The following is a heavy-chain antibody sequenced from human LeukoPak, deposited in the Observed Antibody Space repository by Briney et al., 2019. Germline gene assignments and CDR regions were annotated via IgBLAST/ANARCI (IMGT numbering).Heavy chain of an antibody. Sequence: SETLSLTCTVSGGSITSYYWSWIRQPPGKGLEWIGYIYYSGSTNYNPSLKSRVTISVDTSTNQFSLKLSSVTATDTAIYYCARIRMAAAAPDYWGQGTLVTVSS. D-gene: IGHD6-13*01. CDR3: ARIRMAAAAPDY. J-gene: IGHJ4*02. CDR1: GGSITSYY. CDR2: IYYSGST. V-gene: IGHV4-59*08.